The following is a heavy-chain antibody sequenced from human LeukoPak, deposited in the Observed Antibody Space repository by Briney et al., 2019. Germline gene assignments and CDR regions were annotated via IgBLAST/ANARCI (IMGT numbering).Heavy chain of an antibody. CDR3: ARSPSAFDI. CDR2: INHSGST. CDR1: GGSFSGYY. V-gene: IGHV4-34*01. Sequence: PSETLSLTCAVYGGSFSGYYWSWIRQSPGKGLEWIGEINHSGSTNYNPSLKSRVTISVDTSKNQFSLKLSSVTAADTAVYYCARSPSAFDIWGQGTMVTVSS. J-gene: IGHJ3*02.